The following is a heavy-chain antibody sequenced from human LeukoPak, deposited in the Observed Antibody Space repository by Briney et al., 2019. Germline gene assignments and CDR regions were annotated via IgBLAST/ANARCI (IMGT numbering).Heavy chain of an antibody. CDR1: GYTFTGYY. CDR3: ARVRLGQGLGY. CDR2: ISAYNGNT. J-gene: IGHJ4*02. Sequence: GASVKVSCKASGYTFTGYYMHWLRQAPGQAPEWMGWISAYNGNTNYAQKLQGRVTMTTDTSTSTAYMELRSLRSDDTAVYYCARVRLGQGLGYWGQGTLVTVSS. D-gene: IGHD4-11*01. V-gene: IGHV1-18*04.